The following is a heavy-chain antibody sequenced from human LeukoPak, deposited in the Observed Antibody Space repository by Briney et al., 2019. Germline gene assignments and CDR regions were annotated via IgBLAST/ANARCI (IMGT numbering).Heavy chain of an antibody. CDR2: ISAYNGNT. Sequence: ASVKVSCKASGYTFTSYGISWVRQAPGQGLEWMGRISAYNGNTNYAQKLQGRVTMTTDTSTSTAYMELRSLRSDDTAVYYCARGTIVGATTDYYYGMDVWGQGTTVTVSS. D-gene: IGHD1-26*01. CDR3: ARGTIVGATTDYYYGMDV. J-gene: IGHJ6*02. CDR1: GYTFTSYG. V-gene: IGHV1-18*01.